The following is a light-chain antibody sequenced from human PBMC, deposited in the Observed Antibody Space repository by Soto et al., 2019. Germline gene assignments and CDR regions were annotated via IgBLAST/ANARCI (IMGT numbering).Light chain of an antibody. J-gene: IGKJ1*01. V-gene: IGKV3-20*01. CDR3: QQYGISPRT. CDR1: QSVGSNY. Sequence: ILTQSPGTLSLTPGERATLSCRASQSVGSNYLAWYQQKPGQAPRLLIYGASSRATGIADRFSGSGSGTDFTLTISRLEPEDLALYYCQQYGISPRTFGQGTKVDIK. CDR2: GAS.